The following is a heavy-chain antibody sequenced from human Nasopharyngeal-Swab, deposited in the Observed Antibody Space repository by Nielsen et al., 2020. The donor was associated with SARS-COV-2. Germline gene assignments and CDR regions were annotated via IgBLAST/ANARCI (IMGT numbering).Heavy chain of an antibody. D-gene: IGHD2-8*01. CDR1: GGSIRNSY. J-gene: IGHJ6*02. CDR3: ARHGADCTNGVCQTYFYFRMDV. Sequence: SETLSFTCTVSGGSIRNSYWSWIRQPPGKGLEWIGHIYSSGSTNSNPSLKSRVTISVDTSRNQFSLKLSSVTAADTAVYYCARHGADCTNGVCQTYFYFRMDVWGQGTTVSVSS. CDR2: IYSSGST. V-gene: IGHV4-59*08.